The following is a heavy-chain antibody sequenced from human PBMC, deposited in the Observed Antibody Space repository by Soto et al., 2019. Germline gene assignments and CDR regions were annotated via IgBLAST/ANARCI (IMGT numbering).Heavy chain of an antibody. CDR2: IGGSGDTT. CDR3: AKTSGYPYYFDY. D-gene: IGHD5-12*01. J-gene: IGHJ4*02. CDR1: GFTFSTYA. V-gene: IGHV3-23*01. Sequence: EVQLLESGGGLVQPGGSLRLSCAASGFTFSTYAMGWVRQAPGKGLEWVSTIGGSGDTTYYVDSVKGRFTISRDRSKNTLSLQMNSLRAADTAVYYCAKTSGYPYYFDYWGQGTLVTVSS.